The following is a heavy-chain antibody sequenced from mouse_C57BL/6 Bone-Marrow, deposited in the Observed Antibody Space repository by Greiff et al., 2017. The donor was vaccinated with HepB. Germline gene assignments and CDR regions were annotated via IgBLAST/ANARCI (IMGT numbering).Heavy chain of an antibody. Sequence: VQLQQSGPELVKPGASVKISCKASGYTFTDYYMNWVKQSHGKSLEWIGDINPNNGGTSYNQKFKGKATLTVDKSSSTAYMELRSLTSEDSAVYYCARSYYYGSPYAMDYWGQGTSVTVSS. CDR1: GYTFTDYY. D-gene: IGHD1-1*01. CDR2: INPNNGGT. CDR3: ARSYYYGSPYAMDY. J-gene: IGHJ4*01. V-gene: IGHV1-26*01.